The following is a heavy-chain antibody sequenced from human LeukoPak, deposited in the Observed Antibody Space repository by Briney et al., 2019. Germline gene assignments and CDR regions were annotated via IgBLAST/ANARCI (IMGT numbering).Heavy chain of an antibody. CDR2: ISDIGSI. Sequence: SETLSLTCTVSGGSISSYYWSWIRQPPGKGLEWIAYISDIGSINYNPSLKSRVTISLDTSKNQFSLKLSSVTAADTAVYYCARVGTGDSGPPYFDSWGQGTLVTVSS. J-gene: IGHJ4*02. V-gene: IGHV4-59*08. CDR3: ARVGTGDSGPPYFDS. D-gene: IGHD1-26*01. CDR1: GGSISSYY.